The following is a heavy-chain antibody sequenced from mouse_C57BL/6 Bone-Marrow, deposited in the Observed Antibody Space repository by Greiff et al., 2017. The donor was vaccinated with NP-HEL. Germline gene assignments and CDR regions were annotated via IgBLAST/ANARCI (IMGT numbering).Heavy chain of an antibody. CDR2: ISSGSSTI. CDR1: GFTFSDYG. CDR3: ARRPYYGRGVDY. J-gene: IGHJ4*01. Sequence: EVHLVESGGGLVKPGGSLKLSCAASGFTFSDYGMHWVRQAPEKGLEWVAYISSGSSTIYYADTVKGRFTISRDNAKNTLFLQMTSLRSEDTAMYYCARRPYYGRGVDYWGQGTSVTVSS. D-gene: IGHD1-1*01. V-gene: IGHV5-17*01.